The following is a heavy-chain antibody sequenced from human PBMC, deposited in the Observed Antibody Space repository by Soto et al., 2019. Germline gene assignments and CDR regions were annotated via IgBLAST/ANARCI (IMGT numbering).Heavy chain of an antibody. J-gene: IGHJ4*02. D-gene: IGHD4-17*01. CDR3: AGGFIYGDSLDY. Sequence: VGSLRLSCAASGFTFSSYWMHWVRQAPGKGLVWVSRINRDGSSTSYADSVKGRFTISRDNAKNTLYLQMNSLRAEDTAVYYCAGGFIYGDSLDYWGEGTLVTVSS. CDR2: INRDGSST. CDR1: GFTFSSYW. V-gene: IGHV3-74*01.